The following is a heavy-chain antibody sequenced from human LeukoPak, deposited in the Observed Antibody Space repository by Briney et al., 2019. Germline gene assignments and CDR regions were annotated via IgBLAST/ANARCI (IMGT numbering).Heavy chain of an antibody. CDR3: ARGVGARAFDI. D-gene: IGHD1-26*01. CDR1: GGSISSGGYY. V-gene: IGHV4-30-2*01. CDR2: IYHSGST. J-gene: IGHJ3*02. Sequence: SQTLSLTCTVSGGSISSGGYYWSWIRQPPGKGLEWIGYIYHSGSTYYNPSLKSRVTISVDRSKNQFSLKLSSVTAADTAVYYCARGVGARAFDIWGQGTMVTVSS.